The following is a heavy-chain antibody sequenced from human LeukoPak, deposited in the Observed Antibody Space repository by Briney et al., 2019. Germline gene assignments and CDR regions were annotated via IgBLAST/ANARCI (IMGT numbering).Heavy chain of an antibody. V-gene: IGHV3-48*02. J-gene: IGHJ4*02. CDR1: GFTFSSYS. CDR2: ISSSTGTI. CDR3: ARYYYDSSGGGEFDY. D-gene: IGHD3-22*01. Sequence: GGSLRLSCAASGFTFSSYSMNWVRQAPGKGLEWVSYISSSTGTIYYADSVKGRFTISRDNAKNSLYLQMNRLRDEDTAVYYCARYYYDSSGGGEFDYWGQGTLVTVSS.